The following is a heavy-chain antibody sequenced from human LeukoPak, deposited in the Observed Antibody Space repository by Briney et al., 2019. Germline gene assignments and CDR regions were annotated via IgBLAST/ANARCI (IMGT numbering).Heavy chain of an antibody. CDR3: TRDPYSGSYYDQ. J-gene: IGHJ4*02. V-gene: IGHV4-59*01. CDR2: IYYSGST. Sequence: SETLSLTCTVSVGSISIYYGCCIRQPPGKGLEWIGYIYYSGSTNYNPSLKSRVTISVDTSKNQFSLKLSSVTAADTAVYYCTRDPYSGSYYDQWGQGTLVSVSS. D-gene: IGHD1-26*01. CDR1: VGSISIYY.